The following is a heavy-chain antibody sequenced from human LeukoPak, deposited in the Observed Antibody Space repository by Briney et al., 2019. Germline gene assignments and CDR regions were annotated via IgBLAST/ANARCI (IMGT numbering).Heavy chain of an antibody. CDR2: VSFDGSTK. CDR3: ARGGIAAPGNYFDY. J-gene: IGHJ4*02. D-gene: IGHD6-13*01. Sequence: GGSLRLSCAASGFTFSSYTMHWVRQAPGKGPEWVAVVSFDGSTKYYADSVKGQFTISRDNSKNTLYLQMNSLRAEDTAVYYCARGGIAAPGNYFDYWGQGTLVTVSS. V-gene: IGHV3-30*04. CDR1: GFTFSSYT.